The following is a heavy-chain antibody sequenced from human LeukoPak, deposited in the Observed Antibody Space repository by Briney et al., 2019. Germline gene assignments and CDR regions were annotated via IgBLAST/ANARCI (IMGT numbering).Heavy chain of an antibody. Sequence: GGSLRLSCTASGFSFSRYWLSWVRQAPGKGLEWVANIKFDGNEKYYVDSVKGRFTISRDNAKNSLYLQMNSLRAEDTAIYYCARVLWSGDYPRFDYWGQGILVTVSS. D-gene: IGHD4-17*01. J-gene: IGHJ4*02. CDR1: GFSFSRYW. CDR3: ARVLWSGDYPRFDY. CDR2: IKFDGNEK. V-gene: IGHV3-7*01.